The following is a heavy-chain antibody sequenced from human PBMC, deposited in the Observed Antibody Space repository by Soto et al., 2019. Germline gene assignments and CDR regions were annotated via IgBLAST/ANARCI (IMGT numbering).Heavy chain of an antibody. CDR2: ISYDGSNK. J-gene: IGHJ4*02. CDR3: AREDLTTFDY. Sequence: GGSLRLSCAASGFTFSSYAMHWVRQTPGKGLEWVAVISYDGSNKYYADSVKGRFTISRDNSKNTLYLQMNSLRAEDTAVYYCAREDLTTFDYWGQGTLVTVSS. D-gene: IGHD4-17*01. CDR1: GFTFSSYA. V-gene: IGHV3-30-3*01.